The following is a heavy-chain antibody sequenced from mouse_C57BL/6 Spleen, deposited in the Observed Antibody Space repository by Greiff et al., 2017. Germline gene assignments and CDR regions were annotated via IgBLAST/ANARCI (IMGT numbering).Heavy chain of an antibody. D-gene: IGHD2-4*01. Sequence: EVQLQESGPGMVKPSQSLSLTCTVTGYSITSGYDWHWIRHFPGNKLEWMGYISYSGSTNYNPSHKSRISITHDTSKNQFFLKLNSVTTEDTATYYCAREGDYGPFADWGQGTLVTVSA. CDR3: AREGDYGPFAD. V-gene: IGHV3-1*01. CDR1: GYSITSGYD. CDR2: ISYSGST. J-gene: IGHJ3*01.